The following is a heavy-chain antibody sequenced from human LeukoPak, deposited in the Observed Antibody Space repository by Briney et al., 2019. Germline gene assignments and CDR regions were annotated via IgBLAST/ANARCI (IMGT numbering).Heavy chain of an antibody. CDR3: ARGLVLAGNWFDP. D-gene: IGHD6-13*01. CDR2: IYYSGST. V-gene: IGHV4-39*07. Sequence: PSETLSLTCTVSGGSISSSSYYWGWIRQPPGKGLEWIGSIYYSGSTNYNPSLKSRVTISVDTSKNQFSLKLSSVTAADTAVYYCARGLVLAGNWFDPWGQGTLVTVSS. CDR1: GGSISSSSYY. J-gene: IGHJ5*02.